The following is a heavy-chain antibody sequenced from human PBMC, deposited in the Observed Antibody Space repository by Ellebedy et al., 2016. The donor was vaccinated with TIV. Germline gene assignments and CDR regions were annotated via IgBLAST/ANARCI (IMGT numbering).Heavy chain of an antibody. Sequence: PGGSLRLSCAASGFTFHRNAMHWVRRAPGKGLEWLAVLSSDGNNKFYADSVKGRFTVSRDNSKTTLFVEMTSLRVEDTGVYYCARYGVGSGLDYWGQGTLVTVSS. CDR1: GFTFHRNA. CDR3: ARYGVGSGLDY. J-gene: IGHJ4*02. V-gene: IGHV3-30-3*01. D-gene: IGHD6-19*01. CDR2: LSSDGNNK.